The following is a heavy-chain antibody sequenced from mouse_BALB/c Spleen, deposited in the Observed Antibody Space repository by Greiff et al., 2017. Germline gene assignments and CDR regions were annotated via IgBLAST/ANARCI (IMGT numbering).Heavy chain of an antibody. CDR1: GFTFSSFG. Sequence: EVNLVESGGGLVQPGGSRKLSCAASGFTFSSFGMHWVRQAPEKGLEWVAYISSGSSTIYYADTVKGRFTISRDNPKNTLFLQMTSLRSEDTAMYYCARKEIYYGNYPYAMDYWGQGTSVTVSS. CDR3: ARKEIYYGNYPYAMDY. J-gene: IGHJ4*01. V-gene: IGHV5-17*02. D-gene: IGHD2-1*01. CDR2: ISSGSSTI.